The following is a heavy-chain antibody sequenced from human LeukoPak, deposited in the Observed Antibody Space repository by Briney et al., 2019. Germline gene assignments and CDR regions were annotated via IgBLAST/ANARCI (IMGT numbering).Heavy chain of an antibody. CDR2: INPNSGGT. V-gene: IGHV1-2*02. D-gene: IGHD3-9*01. Sequence: ASVKVSCKASGYTFTGYHMHWVRQAPGQGLEWMGWINPNSGGTNYAQKFQGRVTVTRDTSISTAYMELSRLRSDDTAVYYCARYYDILTGYHDSIDYWGQGTLVTVSS. CDR1: GYTFTGYH. J-gene: IGHJ4*02. CDR3: ARYYDILTGYHDSIDY.